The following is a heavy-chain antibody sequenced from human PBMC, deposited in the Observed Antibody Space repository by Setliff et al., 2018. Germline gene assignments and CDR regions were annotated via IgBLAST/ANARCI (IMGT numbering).Heavy chain of an antibody. CDR2: IYTSGST. CDR3: ARVRVVYYYYGMDV. V-gene: IGHV4-61*02. J-gene: IGHJ6*02. CDR1: GGSISSGSYY. D-gene: IGHD3-3*01. Sequence: SETLSLTCTVSGGSISSGSYYWSWIRQPAGKGLEWIGRIYTSGSTNYNPSLKSRVTISVDPSKNQFSLRVTSVTAADTAVYYCARVRVVYYYYGMDVWGQGTTVTVS.